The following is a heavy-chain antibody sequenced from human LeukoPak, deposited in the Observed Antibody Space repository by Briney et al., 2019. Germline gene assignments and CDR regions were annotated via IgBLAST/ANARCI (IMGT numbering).Heavy chain of an antibody. D-gene: IGHD2-15*01. CDR1: AFRFSSFA. J-gene: IGHJ4*02. CDR3: ARDRESSSKGHFDY. CDR2: MSYDGTNI. Sequence: GGSLRLSCEASAFRFSSFAMTWVRQAPGRRPEWVAVMSYDGTNIFYSDSVKGRFTISRDNSKNTLFLQMNSLRVEDTAVYYCARDRESSSKGHFDYWGQGTLVTVSS. V-gene: IGHV3-30-3*01.